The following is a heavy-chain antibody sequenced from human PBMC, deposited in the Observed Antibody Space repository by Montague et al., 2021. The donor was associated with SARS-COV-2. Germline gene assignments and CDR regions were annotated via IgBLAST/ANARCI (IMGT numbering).Heavy chain of an antibody. D-gene: IGHD2-2*01. CDR1: GGTFSNYA. V-gene: IGHV1-69*13. CDR3: ARGGGTSSAIGFRYYYMDV. Sequence: SVMVSCKASGGTFSNYAISWVRQAPGQGLEWIGGIVPIFGRANYAQKFQGRVTIAADESTSTAYMELSSLRAEDTAVYYCARGGGTSSAIGFRYYYMDVWGKGTTVTVSS. CDR2: IVPIFGRA. J-gene: IGHJ6*03.